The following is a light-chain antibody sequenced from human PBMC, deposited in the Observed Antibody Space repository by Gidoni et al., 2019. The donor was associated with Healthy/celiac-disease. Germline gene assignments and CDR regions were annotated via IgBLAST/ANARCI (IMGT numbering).Light chain of an antibody. J-gene: IGKJ4*01. Sequence: DIVLTQSPAPLSLSPGESATLSCRASQSVSSYLAGYQQKPGQAPRLLIHDASNSATGSPARFRCSGSGTDFTLTISSLEPEDFAVYYCQQRSNWPPLTFGGGTKVEIK. CDR1: QSVSSY. CDR3: QQRSNWPPLT. V-gene: IGKV3-11*01. CDR2: DAS.